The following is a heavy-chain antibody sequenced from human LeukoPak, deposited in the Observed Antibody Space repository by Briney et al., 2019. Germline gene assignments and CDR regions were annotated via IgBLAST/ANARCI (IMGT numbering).Heavy chain of an antibody. CDR3: ASSRYGDYYYYYYMDV. Sequence: SETLSLTCTVSGGSISGYYWSWIRQPAGKGLEWIGRIYTSGSTNYNPSLKSRVTMSVDTSKNQFSLKLSSVTAADTAVYYCASSRYGDYYYYYYMDVWGKGTTVTISS. V-gene: IGHV4-4*07. J-gene: IGHJ6*03. D-gene: IGHD4-17*01. CDR1: GGSISGYY. CDR2: IYTSGST.